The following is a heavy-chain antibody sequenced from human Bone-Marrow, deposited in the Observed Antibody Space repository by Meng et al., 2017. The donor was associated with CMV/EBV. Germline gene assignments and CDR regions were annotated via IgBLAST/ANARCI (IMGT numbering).Heavy chain of an antibody. D-gene: IGHD2-2*01. J-gene: IGHJ6*02. CDR1: GGSISSSSYY. V-gene: IGHV4-39*01. CDR2: IYYSGST. CDR3: ARQRGEYCSSTNCPEDPYYYYYGMDV. Sequence: GSLRLSCTVSGGSISSSSYYWGWIRQPPGKGLEWIGSIYYSGSTYYNPSLKSRVTISVDTSKNQFSLKLSSVTAADTAVYYCARQRGEYCSSTNCPEDPYYYYYGMDVWGQGTTVTVSS.